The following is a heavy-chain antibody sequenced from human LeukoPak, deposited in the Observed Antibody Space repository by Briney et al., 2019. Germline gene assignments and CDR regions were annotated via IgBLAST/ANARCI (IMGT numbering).Heavy chain of an antibody. D-gene: IGHD5-24*01. V-gene: IGHV3-11*01. CDR2: ISSSGSTI. CDR3: ARDALDGYHLVDFDY. Sequence: PGGSLRLSCAASGFTFSDYYMSWIRQAPGKGLEWVSYISSSGSTIYYADSVKGRFTISRDNAKNSLYLQMNSLRAEDTAVYYCARDALDGYHLVDFDYWGQGTLVTVSS. J-gene: IGHJ4*02. CDR1: GFTFSDYY.